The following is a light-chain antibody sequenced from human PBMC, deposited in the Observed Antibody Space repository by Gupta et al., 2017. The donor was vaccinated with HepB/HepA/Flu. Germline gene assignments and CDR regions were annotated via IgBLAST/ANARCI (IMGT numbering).Light chain of an antibody. V-gene: IGKV1-9*01. CDR3: QQLNAYPLT. J-gene: IGKJ4*01. Sequence: DIQLTQSPSLLSASVGDRVTIPCRASQDINNYLAWYQQKPGKAPKLLICAASTLQSGVPSRFSGSGSGTECTRTSSSLQPEDFATYYCQQLNAYPLTFGGGTKVEIK. CDR1: QDINNY. CDR2: AAS.